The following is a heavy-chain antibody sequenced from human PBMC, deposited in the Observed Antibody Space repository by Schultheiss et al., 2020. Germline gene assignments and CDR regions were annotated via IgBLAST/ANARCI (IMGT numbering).Heavy chain of an antibody. J-gene: IGHJ6*04. CDR2: ISSSGSTI. CDR1: GFTFSSYE. V-gene: IGHV3-48*03. CDR3: ARVLGDPDDYYYYYGMDV. Sequence: GGSLRLSCAASGFTFSSYEMNWVRQAPGKGLEWVSYISSSGSTIYYADSVKGRFTISRDNAKNSLYLQMNSLRAEDTAVYYCARVLGDPDDYYYYYGMDVWGKGTTVTVAS. D-gene: IGHD4-17*01.